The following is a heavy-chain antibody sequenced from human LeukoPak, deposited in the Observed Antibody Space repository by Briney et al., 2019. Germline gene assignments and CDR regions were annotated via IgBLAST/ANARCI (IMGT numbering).Heavy chain of an antibody. CDR1: GGTFSSYA. V-gene: IGHV1-69*13. D-gene: IGHD3-3*01. CDR2: IIPIFGKA. CDR3: ARSRSIRRVGITIFGVVIDAFDI. J-gene: IGHJ3*02. Sequence: SVKVSCKASGGTFSSYAISWVRQAPGQGLEWMGGIIPIFGKANYAQKFQGRVTITADESTSTAYMELSSLRSEDTAVYYCARSRSIRRVGITIFGVVIDAFDIWGQGTMVTVSS.